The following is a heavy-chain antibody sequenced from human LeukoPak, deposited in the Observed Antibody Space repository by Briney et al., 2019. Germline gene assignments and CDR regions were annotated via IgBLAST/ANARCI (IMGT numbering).Heavy chain of an antibody. CDR2: IYYSGST. V-gene: IGHV4-59*08. CDR3: ARHADYDFWSGYYMPTPFDY. D-gene: IGHD3-3*01. J-gene: IGHJ4*02. CDR1: GGSFSGYY. Sequence: MSSETLSLTCAVYGGSFSGYYWSWIRQPPGKGLEWIGYIYYSGSTNYNPSLKSRVTISVDTSKNQFSLKLSSVTAADTAVYYCARHADYDFWSGYYMPTPFDYWGQGTLVTVSS.